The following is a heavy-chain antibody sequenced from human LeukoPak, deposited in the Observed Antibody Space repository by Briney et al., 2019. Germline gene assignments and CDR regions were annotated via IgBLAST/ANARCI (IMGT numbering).Heavy chain of an antibody. CDR3: ARTAGGLWDY. D-gene: IGHD2-15*01. CDR1: GFTFSTYW. CDR2: INQDGSEK. V-gene: IGHV3-7*05. J-gene: IGHJ4*02. Sequence: GSLRLSCAASGFTFSTYWMTWVRRAPGKGLAWVANINQDGSEKYYVDSVEGRFSISRDNAKNSLYLQMNSLRVEDTAVYYCARTAGGLWDYWGQGTLVTASS.